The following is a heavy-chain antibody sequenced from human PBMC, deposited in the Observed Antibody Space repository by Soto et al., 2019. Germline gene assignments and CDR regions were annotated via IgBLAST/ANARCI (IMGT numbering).Heavy chain of an antibody. J-gene: IGHJ4*02. CDR2: ISAYSGNT. CDR3: ARAGPYGDYAAY. CDR1: GYTFRSYG. V-gene: IGHV1-18*01. Sequence: GASVKVSCKASGYTFRSYGISWVRQAPGQELEWMGWISAYSGNTNYAQKLQGKVTITTDTSTSTAYMELRSLRSDDTAVYYCARAGPYGDYAAYWGQGTLVTVSS. D-gene: IGHD4-17*01.